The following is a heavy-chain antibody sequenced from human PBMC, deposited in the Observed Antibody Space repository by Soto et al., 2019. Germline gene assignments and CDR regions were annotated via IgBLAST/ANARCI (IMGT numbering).Heavy chain of an antibody. CDR2: IWYDGSNK. CDR1: GFTFSSYG. D-gene: IGHD3-16*02. Sequence: QVQLVESGGGVVQSGRSLRLSCAASGFTFSSYGMHWVRQAPGKGLEWVAVIWYDGSNKYYADSVKGRFTISRDNSKNTLYLQMNSLRAEDTAVYYCARDPLARLGELSLYNWFDPWGQGTLVTVSS. J-gene: IGHJ5*02. CDR3: ARDPLARLGELSLYNWFDP. V-gene: IGHV3-33*01.